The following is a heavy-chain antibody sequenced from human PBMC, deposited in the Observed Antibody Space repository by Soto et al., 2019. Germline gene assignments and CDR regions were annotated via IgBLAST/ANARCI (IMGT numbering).Heavy chain of an antibody. V-gene: IGHV1-2*02. CDR1: GYNFNGYY. CDR3: AKVISTIGSKQWLAQTKHQAPDY. Sequence: QVNLVQSGAEVKKPGASVKVSCKASGYNFNGYYIHWVRQAPGQGLEWMGWMNPNTGGANYAQKFQGKVIMTTDTSISTAYLELRRLTSDDTAVYYCAKVISTIGSKQWLAQTKHQAPDYWGQGTLFTVSS. CDR2: MNPNTGGA. D-gene: IGHD6-19*01. J-gene: IGHJ4*02.